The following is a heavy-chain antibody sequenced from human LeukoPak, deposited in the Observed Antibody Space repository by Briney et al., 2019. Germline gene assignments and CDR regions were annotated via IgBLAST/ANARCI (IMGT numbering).Heavy chain of an antibody. CDR1: GFTFSSYA. Sequence: GGSLRLSCVASGFTFSSYAMHWVRQAPGKGLEWVAVISYDGSNKYYADSVKGRFTISRDNSKNTLYLQMNSLRAEDTAVYYCARDAHAARYYFDYWGQGTLVTVSS. D-gene: IGHD2-2*01. V-gene: IGHV3-30-3*01. CDR3: ARDAHAARYYFDY. CDR2: ISYDGSNK. J-gene: IGHJ4*02.